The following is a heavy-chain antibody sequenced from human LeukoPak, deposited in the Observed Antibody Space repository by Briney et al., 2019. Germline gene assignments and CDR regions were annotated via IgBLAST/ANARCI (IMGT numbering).Heavy chain of an antibody. CDR2: IDPNSGGP. CDR1: GYTFTGYY. V-gene: IGHV1-2*06. CDR3: ARALNPYTVTTPHDY. Sequence: ASVKVSCKASGYTFTGYYIYWVRQAPGQGLEWMGRIDPNSGGPNYAQKFQGRVTMTRDTSISTAYMELSRLRSDDTAVYYCARALNPYTVTTPHDYWGQGTLVTVSS. J-gene: IGHJ4*02. D-gene: IGHD4-17*01.